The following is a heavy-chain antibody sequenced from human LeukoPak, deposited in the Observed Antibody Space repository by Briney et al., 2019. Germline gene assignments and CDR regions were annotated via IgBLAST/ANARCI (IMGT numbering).Heavy chain of an antibody. CDR3: ARDEDTSALSEY. V-gene: IGHV3-23*01. J-gene: IGHJ4*02. CDR2: ISNTGGRT. CDR1: GISLSNYA. Sequence: GGSLRLSCVVSGISLSNYAMTWVRQAPGRGLEWVSAISNTGGRTDYADSVKGRFTISRDNSKSMLYLQMDSLRAEDTAVYYCARDEDTSALSEYWGQGTLVTVSS. D-gene: IGHD2/OR15-2a*01.